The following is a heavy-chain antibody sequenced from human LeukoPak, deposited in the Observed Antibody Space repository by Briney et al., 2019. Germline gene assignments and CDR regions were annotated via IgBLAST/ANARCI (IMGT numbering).Heavy chain of an antibody. J-gene: IGHJ4*02. D-gene: IGHD3-3*01. CDR3: ARGYSDFWSGYYISYSYYFDY. V-gene: IGHV4-59*11. Sequence: SETLSLTCTVSGGSSSSHYWSWIRQPPGKGLEWSGYIYYSGSTNYNPSLKSRVTISVDASKNQFSLKLSSVTAADTAVYYCARGYSDFWSGYYISYSYYFDYWGQGTLVTVSS. CDR1: GGSSSSHY. CDR2: IYYSGST.